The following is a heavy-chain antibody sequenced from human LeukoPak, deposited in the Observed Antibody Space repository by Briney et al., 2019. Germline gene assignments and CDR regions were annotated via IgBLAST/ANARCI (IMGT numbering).Heavy chain of an antibody. CDR2: IYTSGNT. CDR3: ARAGGYSSVIIDY. CDR1: GGSISTYY. V-gene: IGHV4-4*07. J-gene: IGHJ4*02. Sequence: SETLSLTCTVSGGSISTYYWSWIRQPAGKGLEWIGRIYTSGNTNYNPSLKSRLTMSVDPSKNQFSLRLNSVTAADTAMYCCARAGGYSSVIIDYWGQGTLVTVSS. D-gene: IGHD5-18*01.